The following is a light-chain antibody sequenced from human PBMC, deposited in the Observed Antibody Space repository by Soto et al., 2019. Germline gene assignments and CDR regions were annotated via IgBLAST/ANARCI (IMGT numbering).Light chain of an antibody. CDR1: QDISSY. J-gene: IGKJ3*01. V-gene: IGKV1-27*01. CDR2: AAS. Sequence: DIQMTQSPSSLSASVGDRVTITCRASQDISSYLAWYQQKPGKTPKLLLYAASLLQSGVPPRFSGSGSGTDFTLTISSPQPEDVATYYCQKYKSVPFTFGPGTKVDIK. CDR3: QKYKSVPFT.